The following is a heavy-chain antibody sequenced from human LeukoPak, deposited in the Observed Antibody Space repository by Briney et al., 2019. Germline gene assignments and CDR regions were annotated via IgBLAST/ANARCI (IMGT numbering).Heavy chain of an antibody. CDR3: ARDTGTTLRYFDL. V-gene: IGHV1-46*01. D-gene: IGHD1-1*01. CDR2: ITPSGGST. Sequence: GASVKVSCKASGYTFTNYYMHWVRQAPGRGLEWLGLITPSGGSTWYAQKFQGRVTMTRDMSTSTDYMELSSLRSEDTAVYYCARDTGTTLRYFDLWGRGTLVTVSS. CDR1: GYTFTNYY. J-gene: IGHJ2*01.